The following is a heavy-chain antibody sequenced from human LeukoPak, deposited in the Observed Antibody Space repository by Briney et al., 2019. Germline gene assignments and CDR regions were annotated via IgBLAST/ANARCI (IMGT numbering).Heavy chain of an antibody. V-gene: IGHV4-4*07. D-gene: IGHD3-3*01. CDR2: IYTSGST. Sequence: NPSETLSLTCTVSGGSISSYYWSWIRQPAGKGLEWIGRIYTSGSTNYNPSLKSRVTMSVDTSKNQFSLKLSSVTAADTAVYYCARDPGFFGVVMGWFDPWGQGTLVTVSS. J-gene: IGHJ5*02. CDR3: ARDPGFFGVVMGWFDP. CDR1: GGSISSYY.